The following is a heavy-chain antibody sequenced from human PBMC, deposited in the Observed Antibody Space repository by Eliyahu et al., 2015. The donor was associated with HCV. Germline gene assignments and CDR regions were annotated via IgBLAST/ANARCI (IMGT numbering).Heavy chain of an antibody. CDR3: AKAPTMIGLGMDV. D-gene: IGHD3-22*01. V-gene: IGHV3-9*01. J-gene: IGHJ6*02. Sequence: EVQLVESGGGLVQPGRSLRLSCAASGLTLMVYAMHWVRQAPGKGLEWVSGISWNSGNIDYADSVKGRFTISRDNAKNSLYLQMNSLRAEDTALYYCAKAPTMIGLGMDVWGQGTTVTASS. CDR1: GLTLMVYA. CDR2: ISWNSGNI.